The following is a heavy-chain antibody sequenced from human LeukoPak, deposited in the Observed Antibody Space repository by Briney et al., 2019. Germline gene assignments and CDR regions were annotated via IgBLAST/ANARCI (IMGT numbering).Heavy chain of an antibody. CDR3: ARASGFGEVNWFDP. V-gene: IGHV4-38-2*02. D-gene: IGHD3-10*01. Sequence: SETLSLTCTVSDYSISSGYYWGWIRQPPGKGLEWIGSIYHNGVTYSNASLRSRLSISVDTSKNQFSLRLSSVTAADTAVYYCARASGFGEVNWFDPWGQGTLVTVSS. CDR1: DYSISSGYY. J-gene: IGHJ5*02. CDR2: IYHNGVT.